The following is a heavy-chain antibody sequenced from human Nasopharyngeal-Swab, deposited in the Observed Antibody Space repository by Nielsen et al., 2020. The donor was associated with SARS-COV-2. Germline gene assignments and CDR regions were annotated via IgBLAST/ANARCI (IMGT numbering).Heavy chain of an antibody. CDR1: GYSFTSYW. Sequence: GESLKISCNGSGYSFTSYWIAWVRQMPGKGLEWMGIIYPGDYDTRYSSSFKGQVTTQADKSISTAYLQWSSLKASDTAMYYCARLPDYYYYGMDVWGQGTTVTVSS. V-gene: IGHV5-51*01. J-gene: IGHJ6*02. CDR2: IYPGDYDT. CDR3: ARLPDYYYYGMDV.